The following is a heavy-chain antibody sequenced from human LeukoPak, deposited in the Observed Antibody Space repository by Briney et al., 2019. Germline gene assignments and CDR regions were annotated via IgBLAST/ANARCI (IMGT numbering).Heavy chain of an antibody. J-gene: IGHJ4*02. Sequence: ASVKVSCKASGYTFTSYGISWVRQAPGQGLEWMGWISAYNGNTNYAQKLQGRVTMTTDTSTSTAYMELRSLRSDDTAVYYCAREGLYNWNAKIDYWAREPWSPSPQ. CDR3: AREGLYNWNAKIDY. CDR1: GYTFTSYG. CDR2: ISAYNGNT. V-gene: IGHV1-18*01. D-gene: IGHD1-1*01.